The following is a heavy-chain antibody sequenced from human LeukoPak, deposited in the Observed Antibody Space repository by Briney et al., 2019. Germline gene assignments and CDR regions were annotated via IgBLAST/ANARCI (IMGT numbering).Heavy chain of an antibody. Sequence: PGGSLRLSCAASGFTFSSHDMNWVRQAPGKGLEWVSHISSSSGTIYYVDSVKGRFTISRDNAKNSLFLQMNSLRDEDTAVYYCARIQTRSGSYHYYFDYWGQGSLVTVSS. CDR1: GFTFSSHD. D-gene: IGHD3-22*01. V-gene: IGHV3-48*02. CDR2: ISSSSGTI. CDR3: ARIQTRSGSYHYYFDY. J-gene: IGHJ4*02.